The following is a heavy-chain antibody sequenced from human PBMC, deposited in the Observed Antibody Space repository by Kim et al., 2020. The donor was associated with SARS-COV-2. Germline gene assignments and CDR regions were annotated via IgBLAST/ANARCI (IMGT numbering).Heavy chain of an antibody. D-gene: IGHD3-10*01. Sequence: GGSLRRSCAASGFTFRDYYMSWIRQAPGKGLEWILYMSPTSYINYADSVKGRFTISRDNAKNSLYLQMDDLRPEDTAVYYCVRERYYYGSGTHNWFDPWGQGTLVTVSS. V-gene: IGHV3-11*05. CDR3: VRERYYYGSGTHNWFDP. CDR2: MSPTSYI. CDR1: GFTFRDYY. J-gene: IGHJ5*02.